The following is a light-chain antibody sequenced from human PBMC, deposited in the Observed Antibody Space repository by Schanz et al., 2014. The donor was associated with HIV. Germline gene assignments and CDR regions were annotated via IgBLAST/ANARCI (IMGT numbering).Light chain of an antibody. CDR1: ESVSSSL. J-gene: IGKJ3*01. V-gene: IGKV3-20*01. CDR3: QQYGSS. Sequence: EIVLTQSPGTLSLSPGERATLSCRASESVSSSLLAWYQQTPGQAPRLVIYATSSRAAGIPDRFSGTGSGTDFTLTISRLEPEDYAVYYCQQYGSSFGPGTKVDIK. CDR2: ATS.